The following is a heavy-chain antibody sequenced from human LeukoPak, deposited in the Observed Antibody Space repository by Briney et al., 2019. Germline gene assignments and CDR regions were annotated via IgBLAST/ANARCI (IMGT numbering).Heavy chain of an antibody. CDR2: ISGSGGST. CDR3: TRLDYTNTWYGFDD. Sequence: GGSLRLSCAASGFTFSSYAMSWVRQAPGKGLEWVSGISGSGGSTYYADSVKGRFTISRDNSKNTLYLQMNSLRAEDTAVYYCTRLDYTNTWYGFDDWGQGTLVTVSS. D-gene: IGHD6-13*01. J-gene: IGHJ4*02. CDR1: GFTFSSYA. V-gene: IGHV3-23*01.